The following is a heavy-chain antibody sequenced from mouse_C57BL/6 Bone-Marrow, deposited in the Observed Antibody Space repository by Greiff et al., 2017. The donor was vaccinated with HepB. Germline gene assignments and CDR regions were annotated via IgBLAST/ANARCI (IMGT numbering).Heavy chain of an antibody. V-gene: IGHV2-2*01. J-gene: IGHJ1*03. CDR3: ARNFDYGSSYDWYFDV. Sequence: QVQLQQSGPGLVQPSQSLSITCTVSGFSLTSYGVHWVRQSPGKGLEWLGVIWGGGSTDYNAAFISRLSISKDNSKSQVFFKMNSLQADDTAIYYCARNFDYGSSYDWYFDVWGTGTTVTVSS. D-gene: IGHD1-1*01. CDR2: IWGGGST. CDR1: GFSLTSYG.